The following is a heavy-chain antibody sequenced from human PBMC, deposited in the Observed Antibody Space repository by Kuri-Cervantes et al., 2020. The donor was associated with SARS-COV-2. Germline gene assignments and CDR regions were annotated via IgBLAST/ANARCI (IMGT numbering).Heavy chain of an antibody. CDR3: ATGSQWLGYLDY. Sequence: SETLSLTCTVSGGSISNTSYYWSWIRQSPGKGLEWIGSMYYSGSTYDSPSLKRRVTISVDTSKNQFSLKLSSVTAADTAVYYCATGSQWLGYLDYWGQGTLVTVSS. J-gene: IGHJ4*02. CDR2: MYYSGST. CDR1: GGSISNTSYY. V-gene: IGHV4-39*01. D-gene: IGHD6-19*01.